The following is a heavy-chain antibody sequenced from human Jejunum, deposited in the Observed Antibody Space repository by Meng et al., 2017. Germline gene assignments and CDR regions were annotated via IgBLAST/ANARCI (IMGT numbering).Heavy chain of an antibody. Sequence: QPLLQEAGPGLVKPSETLSPTCTVSGASISTTNYYWGWIRQPPGKGLEWIGTMSYSGSTYFNPSLKGRITISTDTSKNQFSLKLNSVTAADTAVYYCARDEWFGRYWGVWFDPWGQGTLVTVSS. CDR2: MSYSGST. D-gene: IGHD3-10*01. V-gene: IGHV4-39*07. CDR3: ARDEWFGRYWGVWFDP. J-gene: IGHJ5*02. CDR1: GASISTTNYY.